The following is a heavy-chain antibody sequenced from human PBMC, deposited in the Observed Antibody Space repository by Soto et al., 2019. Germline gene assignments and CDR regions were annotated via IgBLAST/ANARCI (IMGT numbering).Heavy chain of an antibody. D-gene: IGHD1-1*01. J-gene: IGHJ6*02. CDR3: AGVTTPNYYSGMDV. CDR1: GGSISSGGYY. V-gene: IGHV4-31*03. CDR2: IYYSGST. Sequence: PSETLSLTCTVSGGSISSGGYYWSWIRQHPGKGLEWIGYIYYSGSTYYNPSLKSRVTISVDTSKNQFSLKLSSVTAADTAVYYCAGVTTPNYYSGMDVWGQGTTVTVSS.